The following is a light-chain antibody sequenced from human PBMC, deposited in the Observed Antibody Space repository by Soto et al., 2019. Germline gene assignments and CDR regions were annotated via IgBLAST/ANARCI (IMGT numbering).Light chain of an antibody. CDR1: SSDVGGYNY. Sequence: HSVLTQAASVSGFPGQSSTISCTSTSSDVGGYNYVSWYQHHPGKAPKLMIYDVSNRPSGVSNRFSGSKSGNTASLTISGLQPEDEADYYCSSYTTSNTRQIVFGTGTKVTVL. J-gene: IGLJ1*01. V-gene: IGLV2-14*03. CDR3: SSYTTSNTRQIV. CDR2: DVS.